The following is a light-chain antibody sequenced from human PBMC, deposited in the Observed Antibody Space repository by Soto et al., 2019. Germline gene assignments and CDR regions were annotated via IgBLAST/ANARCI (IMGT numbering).Light chain of an antibody. CDR3: LQHNSYPRCT. J-gene: IGKJ2*02. Sequence: NIQMTQSPSAMSASVGDRVTITCRARQGISNYLAWFQQKPGKVPKHLIYAASSLQSGVPSRFSGSGSGTEFTLTISSLQPEDFATYYCLQHNSYPRCTFGQGTKLEIK. CDR2: AAS. CDR1: QGISNY. V-gene: IGKV1D-17*01.